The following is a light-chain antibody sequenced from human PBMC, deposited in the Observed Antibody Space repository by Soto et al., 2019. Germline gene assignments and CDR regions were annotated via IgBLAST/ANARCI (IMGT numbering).Light chain of an antibody. CDR2: GNN. J-gene: IGLJ2*01. CDR3: QSYDSSLTVV. CDR1: RSNIGAGYD. Sequence: QSVLTQPPSVSGAPGQKVTISCTGSRSNIGAGYDVHWYKQLPGTAPKLLIYGNNNRPSGVPDRFSGSKSGTSASLAITGLQAEDEADYYCQSYDSSLTVVFGGGTKVTVL. V-gene: IGLV1-40*01.